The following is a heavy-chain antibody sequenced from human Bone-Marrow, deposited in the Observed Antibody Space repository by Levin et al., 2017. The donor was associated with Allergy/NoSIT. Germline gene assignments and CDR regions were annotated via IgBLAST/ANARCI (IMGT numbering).Heavy chain of an antibody. CDR1: GGSISSPGYH. CDR3: ARLDGYSFDY. V-gene: IGHV4-31*03. Sequence: SCTVSGGSISSPGYHWTWIRQYPNKGLEWIGYISYRGSTYFNPSLKSRLTMSIDTSEQHFSLNLTSVSAADTAIYYCARLDGYSFDYWGQGALVTVSS. CDR2: ISYRGST. D-gene: IGHD1-1*01. J-gene: IGHJ4*02.